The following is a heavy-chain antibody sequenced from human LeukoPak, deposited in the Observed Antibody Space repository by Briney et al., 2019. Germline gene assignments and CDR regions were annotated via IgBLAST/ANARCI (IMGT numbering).Heavy chain of an antibody. CDR1: GYTFIGYY. CDR2: INPASGGT. CDR3: ARESTSGSYGYGMDV. Sequence: ASVKVSCKASGYTFIGYYMNWVRQAPGQGLEWMGWINPASGGTKYAEKFQGRVTTARDTSISTAYMELSRLTSDDTAVYYCARESTSGSYGYGMDVWGQGTTVTVSS. J-gene: IGHJ6*02. V-gene: IGHV1-2*02. D-gene: IGHD3-10*01.